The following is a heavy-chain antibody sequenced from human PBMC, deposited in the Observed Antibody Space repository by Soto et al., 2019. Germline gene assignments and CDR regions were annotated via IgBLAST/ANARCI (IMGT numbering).Heavy chain of an antibody. CDR1: GGTFSNYT. Sequence: QVQLVQSGAEVKKPGSSVKVSCKASGGTFSNYTISWVRQAPGQGLEWMGRLIPILGIANYAQKFQGRVTITADKPTNPAYMELSSLRSEDTAMYYCAKVSPLSSVTQGYYDYMYFWGKATTVTVSS. J-gene: IGHJ6*03. D-gene: IGHD2-21*02. V-gene: IGHV1-69*02. CDR2: LIPILGIA. CDR3: AKVSPLSSVTQGYYDYMYF.